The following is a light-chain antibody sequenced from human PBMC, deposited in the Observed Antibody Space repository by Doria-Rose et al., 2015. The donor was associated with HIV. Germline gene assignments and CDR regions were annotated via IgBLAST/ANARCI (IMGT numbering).Light chain of an antibody. CDR1: DKY. J-gene: IGLJ2*01. CDR3: QTWDSSTVV. Sequence: DKYACWYQQKPGQSPVLVIYQDTKRPSGIPERFSGSKSGSTAALTISGTQAMDEADYYCQTWDSSTVVFGGGTKLTVL. CDR2: QDT. V-gene: IGLV3-1*01.